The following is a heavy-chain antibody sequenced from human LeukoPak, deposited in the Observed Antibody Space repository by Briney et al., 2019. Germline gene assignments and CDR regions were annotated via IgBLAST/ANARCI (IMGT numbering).Heavy chain of an antibody. V-gene: IGHV3-30*18. Sequence: PGGSLRLSCEASGFTFSSYGMHWVRQAPGKGLEWVAVISYDGSNKYYADSVKGRFTISRDNSKNTLYLQMNSLRAEDTAVYYCAKDRSGSHDYWGQGTLVTVSS. D-gene: IGHD1-26*01. CDR1: GFTFSSYG. J-gene: IGHJ4*02. CDR2: ISYDGSNK. CDR3: AKDRSGSHDY.